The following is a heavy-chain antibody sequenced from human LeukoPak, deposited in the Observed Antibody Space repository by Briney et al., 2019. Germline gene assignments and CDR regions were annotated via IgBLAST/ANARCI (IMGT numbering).Heavy chain of an antibody. J-gene: IGHJ3*02. CDR3: ARGDVYYYGSGHAFDI. D-gene: IGHD3-10*01. CDR1: GFTFSSYW. V-gene: IGHV3-7*01. CDR2: IKQDASEK. Sequence: PGGSLRLSCAGSGFTFSSYWMSGVREAPGKGLEGGASIKQDASEKYYVDSVKGRFTISRDNAKNLLYLQMNSLRAEDTAVYYCARGDVYYYGSGHAFDIWGQGTTVTVSS.